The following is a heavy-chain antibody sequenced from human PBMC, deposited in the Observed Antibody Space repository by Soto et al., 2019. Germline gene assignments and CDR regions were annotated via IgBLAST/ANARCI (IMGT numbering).Heavy chain of an antibody. J-gene: IGHJ6*02. Sequence: ASVKVSCKASGYTFTSYGISWVRQAPGQGLEWMGWISAYNGNTNYAQKLQGRVTMTTDTSTSTAYMELRSLRSDDTAVYYCVREGYYGSGSYLRFDYYYGMDVWGQGTTVTVSS. CDR3: VREGYYGSGSYLRFDYYYGMDV. V-gene: IGHV1-18*01. D-gene: IGHD3-10*01. CDR2: ISAYNGNT. CDR1: GYTFTSYG.